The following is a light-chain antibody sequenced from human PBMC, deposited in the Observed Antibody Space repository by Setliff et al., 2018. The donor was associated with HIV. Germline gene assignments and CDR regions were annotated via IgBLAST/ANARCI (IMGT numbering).Light chain of an antibody. CDR2: GNS. CDR1: SSNIGAGYD. J-gene: IGLJ1*01. Sequence: QSVLTQPPSVSGAPGQRVTISSTGSSSNIGAGYDVHWYQQLPGTAPKLLIYGNSNRPSGVPDRFSGSKSGTSASLAITGLQAEDEADYYCQSYDSSLSAYYVFGTGTKVTVL. V-gene: IGLV1-40*01. CDR3: QSYDSSLSAYYV.